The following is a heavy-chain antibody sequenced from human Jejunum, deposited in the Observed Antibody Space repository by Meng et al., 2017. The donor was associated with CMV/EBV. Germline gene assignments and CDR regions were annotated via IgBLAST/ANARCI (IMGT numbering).Heavy chain of an antibody. V-gene: IGHV2-5*02. J-gene: IGHJ4*02. CDR2: IHWDDDN. Sequence: QMTLKESGPTLVKPTQTLPLTCTLSWLSLSTSGVDVAWIRQSPGKALEWLALIHWDDDNRYSPSLGSRLTITKDTSKNQVVLTMTNMDHVDTGTYFCVHRLHDRTWYGSSNCFDHWGQGSLVTVSS. CDR1: WLSLSTSGVD. D-gene: IGHD6-13*01. CDR3: VHRLHDRTWYGSSNCFDH.